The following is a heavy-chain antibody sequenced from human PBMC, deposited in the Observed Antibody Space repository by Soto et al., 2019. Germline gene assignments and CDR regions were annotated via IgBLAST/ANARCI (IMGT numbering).Heavy chain of an antibody. Sequence: QVQLQESGPGLVKPSGTLSLTCAVSGGSISSSNWWSWVRQPPGKGLEWIGEIYHSGSTNYNPSRKSRVHISVDKSTNQFSLKLSSVTAADTAVYYCAREAGGGQLERRSFDYWGQGTLVTVSS. D-gene: IGHD1-1*01. CDR1: GGSISSSNW. CDR2: IYHSGST. CDR3: AREAGGGQLERRSFDY. J-gene: IGHJ4*02. V-gene: IGHV4-4*02.